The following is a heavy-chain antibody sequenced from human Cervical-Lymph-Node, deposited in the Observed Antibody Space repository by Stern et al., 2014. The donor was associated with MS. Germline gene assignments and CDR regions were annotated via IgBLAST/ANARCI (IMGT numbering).Heavy chain of an antibody. CDR1: GVTFSSYS. V-gene: IGHV3-48*02. CDR3: ARANYDFWSGNSSFQRYYYGMDV. J-gene: IGHJ6*02. Sequence: MQLVQSGGGLVQPGGSLRLSCAASGVTFSSYSMNWVRQAPGKGLEWISYISSSRSTIYYADSVKGRFTISRDNAKNSLYLQMNSLRDEDTAVYYCARANYDFWSGNSSFQRYYYGMDVWGQGTTVTVSS. CDR2: ISSSRSTI. D-gene: IGHD3-3*01.